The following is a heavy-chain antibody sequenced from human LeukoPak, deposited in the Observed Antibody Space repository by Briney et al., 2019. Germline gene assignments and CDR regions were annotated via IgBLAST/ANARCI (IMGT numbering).Heavy chain of an antibody. J-gene: IGHJ4*02. D-gene: IGHD3-10*01. CDR2: IYYTGTA. CDR1: GASVGSVGYY. V-gene: IGHV4-31*03. CDR3: ARNSQFGELSFDY. Sequence: PSQTLSLTCTVSGASVGSVGYYWNWIRQRPGKGLEWIGYIYYTGTAYYNPSLKSRAAISLDASKNQFSLSLSYVTAADTALYFCARNSQFGELSFDYWGQGTLLTVSS.